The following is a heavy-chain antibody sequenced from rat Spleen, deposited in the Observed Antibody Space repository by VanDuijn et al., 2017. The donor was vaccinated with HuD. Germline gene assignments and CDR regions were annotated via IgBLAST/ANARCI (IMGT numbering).Heavy chain of an antibody. CDR1: GYSITSNY. J-gene: IGHJ3*01. CDR3: ARSEAAISTPWFAY. V-gene: IGHV3-1*01. CDR2: ISYSGSS. D-gene: IGHD1-2*01. Sequence: EVQLQESGPGLVKPSQSLSLTCSVTGYSITSNYWGWIRKFPGNKMEWVGYISYSGSSGYNPSLKSRISITRDTSKNQFFLQVNSVTTEDTATYYCARSEAAISTPWFAYWGQGTLVTVSS.